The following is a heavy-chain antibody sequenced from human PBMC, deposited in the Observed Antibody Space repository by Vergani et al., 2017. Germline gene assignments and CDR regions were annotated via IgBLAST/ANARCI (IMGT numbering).Heavy chain of an antibody. D-gene: IGHD2-21*01. CDR2: VFHRGSA. CDR3: ARQLWVAQGVGAFET. Sequence: QVQLQESGPGLVKPSETLSLTCSVSGSSISRGYYWGWFRQPPGKGLELIATVFHRGSAYYNPSLRRRVTISVETYKNQFSLRLTTLTAADTAVYYCARQLWVAQGVGAFETWGRGTEVSVSS. J-gene: IGHJ3*02. V-gene: IGHV4-38-2*02. CDR1: GSSISRGYY.